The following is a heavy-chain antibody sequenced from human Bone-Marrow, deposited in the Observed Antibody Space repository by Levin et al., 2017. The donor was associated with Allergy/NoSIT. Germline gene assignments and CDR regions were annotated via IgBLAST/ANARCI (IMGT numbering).Heavy chain of an antibody. CDR2: INPNSGGT. V-gene: IGHV1-2*02. D-gene: IGHD2-2*02. Sequence: EASVKVSCKASGYTFTGYYMHWVRQAPGQGLEWMGWINPNSGGTNYAQKFQGRVTMTRDTSISTAYMELSRLRSDDTAVYYCARRGTTLPAAIAVFDPWGQGTLVTVSS. CDR3: ARRGTTLPAAIAVFDP. CDR1: GYTFTGYY. J-gene: IGHJ5*02.